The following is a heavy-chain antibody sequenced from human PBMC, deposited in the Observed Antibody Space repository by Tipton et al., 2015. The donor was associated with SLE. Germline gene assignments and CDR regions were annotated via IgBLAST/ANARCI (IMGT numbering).Heavy chain of an antibody. CDR2: IYTSGRT. J-gene: IGHJ3*02. D-gene: IGHD3-16*01. CDR1: GGSISSATYY. V-gene: IGHV4-61*02. Sequence: TLSLTCTVSGGSISSATYYWNWIRQPAGKTLEWIGRIYTSGRTNYNPSLKSRVTLSRDRSKNQFSLKLDSATAADTAVYYCASWGFDTWGQGTMVTVSS. CDR3: ASWGFDT.